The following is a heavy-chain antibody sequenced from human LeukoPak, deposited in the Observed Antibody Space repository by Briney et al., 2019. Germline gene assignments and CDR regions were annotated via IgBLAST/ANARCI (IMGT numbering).Heavy chain of an antibody. Sequence: SETLSLTCAVYGGSFSGYYWSWIRQPPGKGLEWIGEINHSGSTNYNPSLKSRVTISVDTSKNQFSLKLSSVTAADTAVYYCVFTMVRDFDIWGQGTMVTVSS. CDR2: INHSGST. CDR1: GGSFSGYY. D-gene: IGHD3-10*01. CDR3: VFTMVRDFDI. V-gene: IGHV4-34*01. J-gene: IGHJ3*02.